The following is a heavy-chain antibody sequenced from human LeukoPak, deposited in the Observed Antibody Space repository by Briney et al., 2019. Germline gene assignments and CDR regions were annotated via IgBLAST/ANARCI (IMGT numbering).Heavy chain of an antibody. CDR1: GYTFTSCC. V-gene: IGHV1-46*01. J-gene: IGHJ4*02. D-gene: IGHD2-15*01. Sequence: ASVKVSCKASGYTFTSCCMHWVRQAPGQGLEWMGIINPSGGSTSYAQKFQGRVTMTRDTSTSTVYMELSSLRSEDTAVYYCAGDGGSSGAYYWGQGTLVTVSS. CDR2: INPSGGST. CDR3: AGDGGSSGAYY.